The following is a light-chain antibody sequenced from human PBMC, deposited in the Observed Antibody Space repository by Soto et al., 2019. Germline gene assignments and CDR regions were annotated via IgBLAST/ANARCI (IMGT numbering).Light chain of an antibody. CDR3: QDHAST. CDR2: DAS. J-gene: IGKJ5*01. V-gene: IGKV3-20*01. Sequence: LAWYQHKPRQPPTLLIYDASTRATGIPDRFSGSGSGTDFTLTISRLEPEDFAVYYRQDHASTFGQGTRLEIK.